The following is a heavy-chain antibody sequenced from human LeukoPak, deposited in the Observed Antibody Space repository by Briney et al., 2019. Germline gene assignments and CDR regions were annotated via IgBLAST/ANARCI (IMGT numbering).Heavy chain of an antibody. J-gene: IGHJ4*02. Sequence: ASVTVSCKASGYTFTSYGIAWLRQAPGQGREGMGGISAYNGDTDYAQKLQGKVTMTTVTSSSTASMELRSLISDDTAVYYCARDHSPSSGYNYFDYWGQGTLVTVSS. CDR3: ARDHSPSSGYNYFDY. V-gene: IGHV1-18*01. D-gene: IGHD3-22*01. CDR2: ISAYNGDT. CDR1: GYTFTSYG.